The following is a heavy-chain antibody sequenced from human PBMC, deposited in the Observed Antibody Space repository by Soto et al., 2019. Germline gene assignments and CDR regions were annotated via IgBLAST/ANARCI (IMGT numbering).Heavy chain of an antibody. CDR3: ARGATHGSSWYFWFDP. CDR1: GGTFSTYP. D-gene: IGHD6-13*01. CDR2: IIPLFGTT. V-gene: IGHV1-69*01. Sequence: QVQLVQSGAEVRMPGSSVKVSCKASGGTFSTYPINWVRQAPGQGLEWMGGIIPLFGTTNYAQKFKGRVTITADESTSTAYMELSSLTAEDAAVYYCARGATHGSSWYFWFDPWGQGTLVTVSS. J-gene: IGHJ5*02.